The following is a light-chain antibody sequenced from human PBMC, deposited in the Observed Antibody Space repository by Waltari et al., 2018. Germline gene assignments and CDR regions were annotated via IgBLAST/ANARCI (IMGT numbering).Light chain of an antibody. CDR1: QSVNNNF. CDR3: QQYAASPPT. CDR2: DAS. V-gene: IGKV3-20*01. J-gene: IGKJ1*01. Sequence: EIVLTQSPGTLSLSPGDTATLSCRASQSVNNNFLAWYQQKPGRAPRLLMYDASSRATGIPGRVSGGGSGTHFTLTISRLEPEDFVVYYCQQYAASPPTFGQGTKVEVK.